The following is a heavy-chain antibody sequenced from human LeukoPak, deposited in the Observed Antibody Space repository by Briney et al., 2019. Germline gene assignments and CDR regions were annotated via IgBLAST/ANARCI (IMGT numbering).Heavy chain of an antibody. Sequence: ASVKVSCKASGGTFSSYAISWVRQAPGQGLEWMGGIIPIFGTANCAQKLQGRVTMTTDTSTSTAYMELRSLRSDDTAVYYCARALSGPQSGLYFDYWGQGTLVTVSS. V-gene: IGHV1-69*05. CDR1: GGTFSSYA. CDR2: IIPIFGTA. CDR3: ARALSGPQSGLYFDY. J-gene: IGHJ4*02. D-gene: IGHD3-3*01.